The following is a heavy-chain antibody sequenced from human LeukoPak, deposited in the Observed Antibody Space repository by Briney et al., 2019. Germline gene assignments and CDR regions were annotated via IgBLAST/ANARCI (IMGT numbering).Heavy chain of an antibody. J-gene: IGHJ4*02. V-gene: IGHV3-30*18. CDR1: GFTFSSYG. CDR3: AKDHRYYDSSGYPRTDYFDS. Sequence: GRSLRLSCAASGFTFSSYGMHWVRQAPGKGLEWVAVISYDGSNKYYADSVKGRFTLSRENSKKTLYLQMNGPRAEDTAVYYCAKDHRYYDSSGYPRTDYFDSWGQGTLVTVSS. D-gene: IGHD3-22*01. CDR2: ISYDGSNK.